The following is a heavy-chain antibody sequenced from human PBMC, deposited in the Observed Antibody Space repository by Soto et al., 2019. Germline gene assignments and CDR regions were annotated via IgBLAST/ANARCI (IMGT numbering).Heavy chain of an antibody. J-gene: IGHJ4*02. D-gene: IGHD2-15*01. CDR2: IYYSGST. CDR1: GGSISSSSYY. Sequence: QLQLQESGPGLVKPSETLSLTCTVSGGSISSSSYYWGWIRQPPGKGLEWIGSIYYSGSTYYNPSLKSRVTISVDTSKNQFSLKLSSVTAADTAVYYCARLEVVVAAPLGFIDYWGQGTLVTVSS. V-gene: IGHV4-39*01. CDR3: ARLEVVVAAPLGFIDY.